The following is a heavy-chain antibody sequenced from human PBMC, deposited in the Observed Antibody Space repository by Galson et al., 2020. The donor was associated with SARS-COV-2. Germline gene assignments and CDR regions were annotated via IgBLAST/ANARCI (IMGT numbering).Heavy chain of an antibody. CDR3: AAPGYTSGLANVDY. J-gene: IGHJ4*02. CDR1: GYSFTSFW. CDR2: IYPGDSDT. V-gene: IGHV5-51*01. D-gene: IGHD6-19*01. Sequence: EESLKISCKTSGYSFTSFWIGWVRQMPGKGLEWMGIIYPGDSDTRYRPSFLGQVTISADKSISTAYLQWSSLRASDTAMYYCAAPGYTSGLANVDYGGQGTRVAVSS.